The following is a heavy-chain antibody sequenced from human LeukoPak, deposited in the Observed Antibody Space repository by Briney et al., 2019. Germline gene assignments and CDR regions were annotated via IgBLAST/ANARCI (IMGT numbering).Heavy chain of an antibody. CDR2: IRYDGSIT. D-gene: IGHD6-19*01. CDR3: AKQWAVAGNRVPTIDY. Sequence: GGSLRLSCAASGFTFSSYGMYWVRQAPGKGLEWVAFIRYDGSITHYADSVKDRFTISRDNSKNTLYLQMNSLRPEDTAMYYCAKQWAVAGNRVPTIDYWGQGTLVTVSS. J-gene: IGHJ4*02. V-gene: IGHV3-30*02. CDR1: GFTFSSYG.